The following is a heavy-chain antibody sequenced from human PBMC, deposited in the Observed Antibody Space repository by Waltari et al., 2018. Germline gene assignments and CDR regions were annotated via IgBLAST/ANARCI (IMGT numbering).Heavy chain of an antibody. CDR3: GGEGGGAVAGNFDY. J-gene: IGHJ4*02. V-gene: IGHV4-38-2*02. CDR2: IYHSGSP. CDR1: GYSISSGYY. D-gene: IGHD6-19*01. Sequence: QVQLQESGPGLVKPSETLSLTCAVSGYSISSGYYWGWIRQPPGKGLEWIGSIYHSGSPYHNPALKRRVTISVDTSKTQFSLKLSSGTAADTAVYYGGGEGGGAVAGNFDYWGQGTLVTVSS.